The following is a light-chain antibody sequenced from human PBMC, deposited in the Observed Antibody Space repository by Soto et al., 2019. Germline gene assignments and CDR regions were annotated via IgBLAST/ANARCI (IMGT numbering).Light chain of an antibody. V-gene: IGKV3-11*01. Sequence: DIVLTQSPGTLYLSPWGSATLSCRTSEVLSSSYLAWYQQTPGQAPRLLIYDASNRATGIPARFSGSGSGTDFTLTISSLEPEDFAVYYCQQRSNWPPAFGQGTRLEIK. J-gene: IGKJ5*01. CDR1: EVLSSSY. CDR3: QQRSNWPPA. CDR2: DAS.